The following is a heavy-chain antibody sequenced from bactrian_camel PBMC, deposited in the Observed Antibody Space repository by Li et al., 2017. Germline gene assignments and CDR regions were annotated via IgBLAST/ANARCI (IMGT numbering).Heavy chain of an antibody. J-gene: IGHJ4*01. Sequence: DVQLVESGGGTVQPGGSLRLSCAASGFTFSSNAMTWVRLAPGKGLEWVSGTDRGGSNTYYADSVKGRFFISEDRALDMLYLQMNNLKPEDTAMYCCAAETATFELDPLQYGYWSQWTQVTVS. CDR2: TDRGGSNT. V-gene: IGHV3S40*01. CDR1: GFTFSSNA. D-gene: IGHD4*01. CDR3: AAETATFELDPLQYGY.